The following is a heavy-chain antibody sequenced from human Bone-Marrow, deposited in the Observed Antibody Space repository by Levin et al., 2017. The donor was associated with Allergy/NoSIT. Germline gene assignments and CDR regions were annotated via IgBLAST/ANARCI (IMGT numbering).Heavy chain of an antibody. CDR2: ISYDGNFY. D-gene: IGHD3-16*01. CDR1: KFTFSNYG. V-gene: IGHV3-30*18. Sequence: GGSLRLSCVASKFTFSNYGMHWVRQAPGKGLGWVASISYDGNFYYYADSVKVRFTISIYNSKNTLYLQVNSVTTEDTAVFYCAKDTGNYYDTTGHIDYWGQGTPVIVSS. CDR3: AKDTGNYYDTTGHIDY. J-gene: IGHJ4*02.